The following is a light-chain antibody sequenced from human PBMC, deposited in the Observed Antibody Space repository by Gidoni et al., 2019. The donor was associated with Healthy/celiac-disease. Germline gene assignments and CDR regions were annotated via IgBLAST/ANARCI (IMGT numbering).Light chain of an antibody. CDR2: KAS. CDR1: QSISSW. V-gene: IGKV1-5*03. J-gene: IGKJ5*01. Sequence: DIQLTQSPSTLSASIGDKVPITCRASQSISSWLAWYQQKPGKATKLLIYKASSLESGVPSRFSGSASGTEFTLTISSLQPDDFATYYCQHYNSYPLTFGQGTRLEIK. CDR3: QHYNSYPLT.